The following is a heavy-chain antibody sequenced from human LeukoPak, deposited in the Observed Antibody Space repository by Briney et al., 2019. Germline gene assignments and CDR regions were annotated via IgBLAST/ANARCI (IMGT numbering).Heavy chain of an antibody. V-gene: IGHV3-48*04. CDR1: GFTFNTYT. CDR2: ISSSGRTV. Sequence: PGGSLRLSCAASGFTFNTYTMNWVRQAPGKGLEWVSYISSSGRTVYYADSLKGRFSISRDNAKNSLDLQMNSLRAEDTAVYYCAKAANYYDSGGVFDYWGRGPLATVS. CDR3: AKAANYYDSGGVFDY. D-gene: IGHD3-22*01. J-gene: IGHJ4*02.